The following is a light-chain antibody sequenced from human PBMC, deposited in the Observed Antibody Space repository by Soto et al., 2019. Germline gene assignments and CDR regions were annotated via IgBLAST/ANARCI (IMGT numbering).Light chain of an antibody. V-gene: IGLV2-11*01. CDR1: SSDVGGYNY. CDR3: CSYAGSYTFGV. Sequence: QSALTQPRSVYGSPGQSVTISCTGTSSDVGGYNYVSWYQQHPGKAPKLMIYDVSKRPSGVPDRFSGSKSGNTASLTISGLQAEDEADYDCCSYAGSYTFGVFGGGTKLTVL. J-gene: IGLJ3*02. CDR2: DVS.